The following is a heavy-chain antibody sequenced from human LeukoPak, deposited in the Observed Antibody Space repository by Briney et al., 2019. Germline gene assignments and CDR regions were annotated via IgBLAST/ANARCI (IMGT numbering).Heavy chain of an antibody. D-gene: IGHD3-3*01. CDR3: ARGGYDFWSGYYYYFDY. V-gene: IGHV4-34*01. CDR2: INHSGST. CDR1: GGSFSGYY. Sequence: PSETPSLTCAVYGGSFSGYYWSWIRQPPGKGLEWTGEINHSGSTNYNPSLKSRVTISVDTSKNQSSLKLSSVTAADTAVYYCARGGYDFWSGYYYYFDYWGQGTLVTVSS. J-gene: IGHJ4*02.